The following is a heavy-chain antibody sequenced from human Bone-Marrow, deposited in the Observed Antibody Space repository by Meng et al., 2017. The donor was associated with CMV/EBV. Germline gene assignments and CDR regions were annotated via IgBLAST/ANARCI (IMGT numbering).Heavy chain of an antibody. D-gene: IGHD1-1*01. CDR2: ISSSGSTI. Sequence: GGSLRLSCAVYGGSFSSYYWSWIRQAPGKGLEWVSYISSSGSTIYYADSVKGRFTISRDNAKNSLYLQMNSLRAEDTAVYYCARVSLDPRGYFDYWGQGTLVTVSS. J-gene: IGHJ4*02. CDR1: GGSFSSYY. V-gene: IGHV3-11*04. CDR3: ARVSLDPRGYFDY.